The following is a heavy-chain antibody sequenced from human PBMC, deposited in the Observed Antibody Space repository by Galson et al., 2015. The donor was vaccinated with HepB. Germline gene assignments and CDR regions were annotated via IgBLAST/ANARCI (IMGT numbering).Heavy chain of an antibody. D-gene: IGHD3-10*01. CDR2: IYPGDSDT. V-gene: IGHV5-51*01. CDR3: ARREFYGSGSYYNLDLDY. CDR1: GYSFTSYW. Sequence: QSGAEVKKPGESLKISCKGSGYSFTSYWIGWVRQMPGKGLEWMGIIYPGDSDTRYSPSFQGQVTISADKSISTAYLQWSSLKASDTAMYYCARREFYGSGSYYNLDLDYWGQGTLVTVSS. J-gene: IGHJ4*02.